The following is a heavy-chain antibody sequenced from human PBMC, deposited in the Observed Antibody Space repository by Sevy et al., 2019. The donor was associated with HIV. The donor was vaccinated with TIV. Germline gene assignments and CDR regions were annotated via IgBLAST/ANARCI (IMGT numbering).Heavy chain of an antibody. D-gene: IGHD3-3*01. Sequence: GGSLRLSCAASGFTFSSYAMSWVRQAPGKGLEWVSAISGSVRSTYYADSVKGRFTISRDNSKNTLYLHMNSLRAEDTAVDYCAKSRFLELVLLDYWGQGTSVTVSS. CDR1: GFTFSSYA. CDR3: AKSRFLELVLLDY. J-gene: IGHJ4*02. V-gene: IGHV3-23*01. CDR2: ISGSVRST.